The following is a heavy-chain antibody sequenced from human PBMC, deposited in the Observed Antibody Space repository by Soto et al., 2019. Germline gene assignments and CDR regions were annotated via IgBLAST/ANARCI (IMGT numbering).Heavy chain of an antibody. V-gene: IGHV3-21*01. Sequence: GSLRLSCAASGFTFSSYSMNWVRQAPGKGLEWVSSISSSSSYIYYADSVKGRFTISRDNAKNSLYLQMNSLRAEDTAVYYCARDGEQLRGDYYYYGMHVCGQGTTGTVSS. CDR3: ARDGEQLRGDYYYYGMHV. CDR2: ISSSSSYI. CDR1: GFTFSSYS. J-gene: IGHJ6*02. D-gene: IGHD6-6*01.